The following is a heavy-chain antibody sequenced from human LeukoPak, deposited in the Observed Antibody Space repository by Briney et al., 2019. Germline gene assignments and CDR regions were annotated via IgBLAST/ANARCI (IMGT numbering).Heavy chain of an antibody. V-gene: IGHV4-34*01. D-gene: IGHD1-14*01. CDR1: GGSFSGYY. J-gene: IGHJ4*02. CDR3: AREPFSY. CDR2: INHSGST. Sequence: SETLSLTCAVYGGSFSGYYWSWIRQPPGKGLEWIGEINHSGSTNYNPSLKSRVTISVDTSKNQFSLKLSTVTAADTAVYYCAREPFSYWGQGTLVTVSS.